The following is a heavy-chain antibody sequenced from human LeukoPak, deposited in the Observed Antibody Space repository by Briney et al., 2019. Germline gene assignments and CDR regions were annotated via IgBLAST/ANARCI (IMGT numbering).Heavy chain of an antibody. CDR2: INPNNGST. D-gene: IGHD1-26*01. V-gene: IGHV1-46*01. CDR3: ATDGIPGATTTLDY. Sequence: GASVKVSCKASGYTCTTYYIHWVRQAPGQGLEWMGIINPNNGSTTYAQKFQGRVTMTRDTTTSTVYMDLSSLRSEDTAVYYCATDGIPGATTTLDYWGQGTLVTVSS. J-gene: IGHJ4*02. CDR1: GYTCTTYY.